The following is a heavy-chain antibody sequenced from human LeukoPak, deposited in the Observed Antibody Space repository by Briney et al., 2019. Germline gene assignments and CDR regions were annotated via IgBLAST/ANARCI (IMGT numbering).Heavy chain of an antibody. J-gene: IGHJ2*01. CDR3: ARDRDSRWDFDL. D-gene: IGHD3-22*01. Sequence: GGSLRLFCAASGFTSSTYWMSWVRQAPGKGLEWVASIKQDGSETYYVDSVKGRFTLSRDNAKNSLYLQMNSLRADDTAVYYCARDRDSRWDFDLWGRGTLVTVSS. CDR1: GFTSSTYW. CDR2: IKQDGSET. V-gene: IGHV3-7*01.